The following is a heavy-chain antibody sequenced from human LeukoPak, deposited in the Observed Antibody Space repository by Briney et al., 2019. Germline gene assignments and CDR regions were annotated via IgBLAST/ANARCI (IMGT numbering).Heavy chain of an antibody. V-gene: IGHV1-2*02. J-gene: IGHJ4*02. D-gene: IGHD5-24*01. CDR2: INPNSGGT. CDR3: AREMATIEGFDY. Sequence: ASVKVSCXASGYTFTGYYMHWVRQAHGQGLEWMGWINPNSGGTNYAQKFQGRVTMTRDTSISTAYMELSRLRSDDTAVYYCAREMATIEGFDYWGQGTLVTVSS. CDR1: GYTFTGYY.